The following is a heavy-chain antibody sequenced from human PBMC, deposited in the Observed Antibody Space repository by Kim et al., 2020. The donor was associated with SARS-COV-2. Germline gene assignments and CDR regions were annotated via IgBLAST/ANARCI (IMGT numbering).Heavy chain of an antibody. CDR2: ISADNGNT. CDR3: VRNRLGSSWLNY. Sequence: ASVKVSCKASGYIFTNYGISWVRQAPGQGLEWMGRISADNGNTNYAQNFQGRVIMTTDTSTTTAYMELRSLTSDDTAVYYCVRNRLGSSWLNYWGQGTLVTVSS. D-gene: IGHD6-13*01. V-gene: IGHV1-18*04. J-gene: IGHJ4*02. CDR1: GYIFTNYG.